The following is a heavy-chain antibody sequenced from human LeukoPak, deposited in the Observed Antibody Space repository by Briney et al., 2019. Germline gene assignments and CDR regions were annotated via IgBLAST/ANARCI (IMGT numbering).Heavy chain of an antibody. CDR1: GGTFSSYA. V-gene: IGHV1-69*04. Sequence: VASVKVSCKASGGTFSSYAISWVRQAPGQGLEWMGRIIPILGIANYAQKFQGRVTITADKSTSTAYMEPSSLRSEDTAVYYCARAGFDVAARYDYWGQGTLVTVSS. J-gene: IGHJ4*02. D-gene: IGHD6-6*01. CDR2: IIPILGIA. CDR3: ARAGFDVAARYDY.